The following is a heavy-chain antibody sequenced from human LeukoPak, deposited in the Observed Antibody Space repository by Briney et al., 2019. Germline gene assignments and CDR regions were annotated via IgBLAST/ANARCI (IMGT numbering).Heavy chain of an antibody. D-gene: IGHD3-10*01. CDR1: GYSFTSYW. Sequence: GESLKISCKGSGYSFTSYWSGWVRQMPGKGLEWMGINYPADSDTRYSPCFQGQVTISGDKYISPAYLQWSILQPSDTAMYYCARRPITIIRGVPVWLDPWGQGTLVTVSS. J-gene: IGHJ5*02. CDR2: NYPADSDT. CDR3: ARRPITIIRGVPVWLDP. V-gene: IGHV5-51*01.